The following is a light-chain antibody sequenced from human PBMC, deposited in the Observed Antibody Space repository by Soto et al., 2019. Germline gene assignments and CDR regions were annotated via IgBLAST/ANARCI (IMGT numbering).Light chain of an antibody. CDR1: QDIRTY. CDR2: DTS. CDR3: QQYDNLPLT. J-gene: IGKJ4*01. Sequence: DIQMTQSPSSLSACVGDRVTITCQASQDIRTYVNWYQQKSGQAPKLLIHDTSDTSNLETGVPSRFSGSGFGTDFTLTISSLQPEDIATYYCQQYDNLPLTFGGGTKVEIK. V-gene: IGKV1-33*01.